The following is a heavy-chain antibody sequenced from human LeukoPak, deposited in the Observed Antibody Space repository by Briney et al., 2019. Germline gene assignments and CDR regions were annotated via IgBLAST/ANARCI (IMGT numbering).Heavy chain of an antibody. V-gene: IGHV3-74*01. CDR1: GFTFSSYW. D-gene: IGHD2-2*02. CDR2: INTDGSSS. Sequence: GGSLRLSCAASGFTFSSYWLHWVRQAPGKGLVWVSRINTDGSSSSYVDSVKGRFTISRDNAKNTLYLQMNSLRAEDTAVYYCAREKEYCSSTTCYNPMDVWGRGTTATVSS. J-gene: IGHJ6*02. CDR3: AREKEYCSSTTCYNPMDV.